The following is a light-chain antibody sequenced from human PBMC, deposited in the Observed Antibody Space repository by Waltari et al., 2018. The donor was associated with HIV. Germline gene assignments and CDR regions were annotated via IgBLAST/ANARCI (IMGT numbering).Light chain of an antibody. J-gene: IGLJ1*01. CDR2: DVA. V-gene: IGLV2-14*03. CDR3: SSFIVTGTVV. CDR1: PNDVVDTTS. Sequence: QSALTQPASVSGSPGHSLSISCSGPPNDVVDTTSFSWYQQHPDKAPKLLIYDVANRPSGVSARFSGSKSGNTASLTISGLQAEDEADYYCSSFIVTGTVVFGTGTRVTV.